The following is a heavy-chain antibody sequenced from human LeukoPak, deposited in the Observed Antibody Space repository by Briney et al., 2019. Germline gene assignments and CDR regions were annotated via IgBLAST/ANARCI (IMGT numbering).Heavy chain of an antibody. CDR2: INPSGGST. CDR3: ARHPPYYDILTGYYSVEDWFDP. CDR1: GYTFTSYY. V-gene: IGHV1-46*01. Sequence: ASVKVSCKASGYTFTSYYMHWARQAPGQGLEWMGIINPSGGSTSYAQKFQGRVTMTRDTSTSTVYMELSSLRSEDTAVYYCARHPPYYDILTGYYSVEDWFDPWGQGTLVTVSS. D-gene: IGHD3-9*01. J-gene: IGHJ5*02.